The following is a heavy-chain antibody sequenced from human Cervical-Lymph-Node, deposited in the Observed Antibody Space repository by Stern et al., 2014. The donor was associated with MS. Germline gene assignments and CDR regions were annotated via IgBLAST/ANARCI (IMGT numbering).Heavy chain of an antibody. V-gene: IGHV4-61*02. Sequence: QVQLQESGPGLVKPSETLSLICTVSGGSLSGSSDYWTWIRQTAGKGLEWIGRVYSSGSTHYNPSLQGRVSISIATSKNVSSLRVPSVTAADTAVYFCARGKFFSGWLFDYWGQGILVTVSS. CDR1: GGSLSGSSDY. CDR2: VYSSGST. CDR3: ARGKFFSGWLFDY. D-gene: IGHD6-19*01. J-gene: IGHJ4*02.